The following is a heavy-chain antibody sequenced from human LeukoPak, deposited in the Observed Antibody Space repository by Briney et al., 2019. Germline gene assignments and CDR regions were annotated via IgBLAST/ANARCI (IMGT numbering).Heavy chain of an antibody. CDR3: AKARRIVPADVLDY. Sequence: PGGSLRLSCAASGFTFSSYAMSWVRQAPGKGLEWVSAISGSGGSTYYADSVKGRFTISRDNSKDALYLQMNSLRAEDTAVYYCAKARRIVPADVLDYWGQGTLVTVSS. J-gene: IGHJ4*02. CDR1: GFTFSSYA. D-gene: IGHD2-2*01. V-gene: IGHV3-23*01. CDR2: ISGSGGST.